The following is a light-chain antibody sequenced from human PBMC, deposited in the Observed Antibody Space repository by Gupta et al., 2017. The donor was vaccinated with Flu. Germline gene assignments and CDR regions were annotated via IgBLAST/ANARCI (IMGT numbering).Light chain of an antibody. CDR3: CSYTGTSTFWV. V-gene: IGLV2-11*01. CDR2: DVT. CDR1: SSDVGGYNY. Sequence: VTISCTGTSSDVGGYNYVSWYQHHPGKAPKLMIYDVTRRPSGVPDRFSGSKSGNTASLSISGLQAEDEADYYCCSYTGTSTFWVFGGGTELSVL. J-gene: IGLJ3*02.